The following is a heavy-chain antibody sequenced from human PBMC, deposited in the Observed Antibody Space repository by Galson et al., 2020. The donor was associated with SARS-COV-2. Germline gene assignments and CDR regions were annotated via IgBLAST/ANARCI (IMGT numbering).Heavy chain of an antibody. CDR3: ARDPTVTTHLGDYLYDCYVMDV. V-gene: IGHV1-46*01. J-gene: IGHJ6*02. D-gene: IGHD4-4*01. CDR2: INPSGGST. CDR1: GYTFTSYY. Sequence: ALVQVSCKASGYTFTSYYMHWVRQAPGQGLEWMGIINPSGGSTSYAQKFQGRVTMTRDTSTSTVYMELSSLRSEDTAVYYWARDPTVTTHLGDYLYDCYVMDVWVDGSRVTV.